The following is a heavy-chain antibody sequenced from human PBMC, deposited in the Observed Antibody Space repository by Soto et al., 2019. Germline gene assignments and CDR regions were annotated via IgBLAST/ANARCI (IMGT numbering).Heavy chain of an antibody. Sequence: ASVKVSCKASGYTFTSYDINWVRQATGQGLEYLGWMNPNSGNTGYVQKFQGRVTMTRNTSISTAYMELSSLRSEDTAVYYCASSGSGWYLYWGQGTLVTVSS. J-gene: IGHJ4*02. CDR2: MNPNSGNT. D-gene: IGHD6-19*01. CDR3: ASSGSGWYLY. V-gene: IGHV1-8*01. CDR1: GYTFTSYD.